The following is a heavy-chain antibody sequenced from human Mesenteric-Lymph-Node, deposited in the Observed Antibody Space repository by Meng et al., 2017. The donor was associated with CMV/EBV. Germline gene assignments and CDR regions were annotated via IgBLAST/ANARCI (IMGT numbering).Heavy chain of an antibody. V-gene: IGHV3-30*02. CDR1: GFPFSSHA. CDR2: IRYDAMSNT. J-gene: IGHJ6*02. D-gene: IGHD1-26*01. Sequence: GESLKISCAASGFPFSSHAMHWVRQAPGKGLEWVACIRYDAMSNTYYADSVKGRFTISRDNSKSTLFLQMDSLRAEDTAVYYCARVRGSYNYGMDVWGQGTTVTVSS. CDR3: ARVRGSYNYGMDV.